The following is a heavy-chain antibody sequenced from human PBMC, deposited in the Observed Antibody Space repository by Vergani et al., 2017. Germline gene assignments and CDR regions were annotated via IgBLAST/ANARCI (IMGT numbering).Heavy chain of an antibody. Sequence: QVQLVQSGAEVKKPGASVKVSCKASGYTFTSYGISWVRQAPGQGLEWMGWISVYNGNTNNAQKLQGRVTMTTDTSTSTAYMELRSLRSDDTAVYYCARAPDYGDYESMYYYYYYGMDVWGQGTTVTVSS. V-gene: IGHV1-18*01. D-gene: IGHD4-17*01. CDR2: ISVYNGNT. J-gene: IGHJ6*02. CDR3: ARAPDYGDYESMYYYYYYGMDV. CDR1: GYTFTSYG.